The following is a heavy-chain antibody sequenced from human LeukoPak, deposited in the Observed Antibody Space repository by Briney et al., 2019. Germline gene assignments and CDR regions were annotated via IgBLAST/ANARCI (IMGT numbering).Heavy chain of an antibody. J-gene: IGHJ6*02. V-gene: IGHV3-30*18. CDR3: AKVRFLEWGYYYYGMDV. CDR1: GFTFSSYG. Sequence: GGPLRLSCAASGFTFSSYGMHWVRQAPGKGLEWVAVISYDGSNKYYADSVKGRFTISRDNSKNTLYLQMNSLRAEDTAVYYCAKVRFLEWGYYYYGMDVWGQGTTVTVSS. CDR2: ISYDGSNK. D-gene: IGHD3-3*01.